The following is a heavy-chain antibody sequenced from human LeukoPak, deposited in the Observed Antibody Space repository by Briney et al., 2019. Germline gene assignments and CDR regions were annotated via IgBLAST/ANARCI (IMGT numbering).Heavy chain of an antibody. Sequence: GGSLRLSCAASGFTFSSYGMQWVRQTPGKGLEWVAFIHYDGSNKYYANSVKGRFTISRDNSKNTLYLHMNSLRAGDTAVYYCAKDPIRGVRPYYFSSWGQGTLVTVSS. J-gene: IGHJ4*02. V-gene: IGHV3-30*02. CDR2: IHYDGSNK. CDR1: GFTFSSYG. D-gene: IGHD3-10*01. CDR3: AKDPIRGVRPYYFSS.